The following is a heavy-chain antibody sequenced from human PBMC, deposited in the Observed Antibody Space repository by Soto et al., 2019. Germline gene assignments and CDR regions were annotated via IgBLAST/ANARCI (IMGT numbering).Heavy chain of an antibody. CDR2: ISPSGTT. Sequence: QVQLQESGPGLVKPSETLSLTCSVSGASITSYYWSWIRQPPGKGLEWIGYISPSGTTIYNPSLRSRLTISVDTSKNQFSLRVNSVAATDTAVYYCARRGFFDYWGQGTLVTVSS. V-gene: IGHV4-59*01. D-gene: IGHD3-10*01. J-gene: IGHJ4*02. CDR3: ARRGFFDY. CDR1: GASITSYY.